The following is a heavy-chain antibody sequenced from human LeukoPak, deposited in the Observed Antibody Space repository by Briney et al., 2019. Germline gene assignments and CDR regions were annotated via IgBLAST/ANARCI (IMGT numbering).Heavy chain of an antibody. D-gene: IGHD3-3*01. CDR3: AKSRSDVVDY. Sequence: PSGTLSLTCAVSGGSISRSQWWNWVRQPPGKGLEWIGEINHSGSTNYNPSLKSRVTISVDTSKNQFSLKLSSVTAADTAVYYCAKSRSDVVDYWGQGTLVTVSS. V-gene: IGHV4-4*02. J-gene: IGHJ4*02. CDR2: INHSGST. CDR1: GGSISRSQW.